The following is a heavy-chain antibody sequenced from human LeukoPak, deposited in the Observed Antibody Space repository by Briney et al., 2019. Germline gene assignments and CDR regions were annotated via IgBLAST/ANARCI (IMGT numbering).Heavy chain of an antibody. CDR3: ATVTSTSCYGWNDY. CDR2: ISDSGGST. J-gene: IGHJ4*02. Sequence: QPGGSLRLSCAASGFTFSRYGMTWVRQAPGKGLEWVSSISDSGGSTYYADSVKGRFTISRDNSKNTLDLQMNSLRAEDTALYYCATVTSTSCYGWNDYWGQGTLVTVSS. V-gene: IGHV3-23*01. CDR1: GFTFSRYG. D-gene: IGHD2-2*01.